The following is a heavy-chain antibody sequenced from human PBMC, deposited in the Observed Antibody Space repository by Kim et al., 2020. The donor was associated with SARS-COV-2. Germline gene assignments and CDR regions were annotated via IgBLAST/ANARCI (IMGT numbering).Heavy chain of an antibody. Sequence: PSLKSRVTISVDTSKNQFSLKLSSVTAADTAVYYCARDLSYPGYSSIPTHWGQGTLVTVSS. CDR3: ARDLSYPGYSSIPTH. V-gene: IGHV4-34*01. D-gene: IGHD6-13*01. J-gene: IGHJ4*02.